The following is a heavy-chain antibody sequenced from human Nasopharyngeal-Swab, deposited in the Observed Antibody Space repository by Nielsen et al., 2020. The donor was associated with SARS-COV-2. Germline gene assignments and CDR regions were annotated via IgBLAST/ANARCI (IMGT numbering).Heavy chain of an antibody. CDR2: IGVGSGNT. V-gene: IGHV1-58*02. Sequence: SVKVSCKASACTFTNSAMQWVRQARGQRLEWIGWIGVGSGNTNYAQNFQGRVTITRDMSTNTAYMELGSLRSDDTAVHYCAAGATVQILWSWGQGTLVTVSS. J-gene: IGHJ5*02. CDR1: ACTFTNSA. CDR3: AAGATVQILWS. D-gene: IGHD2-21*01.